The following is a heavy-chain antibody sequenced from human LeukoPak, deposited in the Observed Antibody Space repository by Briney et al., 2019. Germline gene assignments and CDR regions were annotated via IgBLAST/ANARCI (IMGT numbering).Heavy chain of an antibody. CDR2: IYTSGST. J-gene: IGHJ4*02. Sequence: SETLSLTCTVSGGSISSGSYYWSWIRQPAGKGLEWIGRIYTSGSTSYNPSLKSRVTISVDTSKNQFSLKLSSVTAADTAVYYCAREVPYYDILTGYRTYYFDYWGQGTLVTVSS. CDR1: GGSISSGSYY. D-gene: IGHD3-9*01. V-gene: IGHV4-61*02. CDR3: AREVPYYDILTGYRTYYFDY.